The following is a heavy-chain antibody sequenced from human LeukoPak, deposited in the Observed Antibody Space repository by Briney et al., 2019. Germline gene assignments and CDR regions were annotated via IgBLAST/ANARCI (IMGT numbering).Heavy chain of an antibody. CDR1: GGSISSGGYY. J-gene: IGHJ6*03. CDR3: ARLKTPLLPAAMVHYYYYMDV. CDR2: IYHSGST. Sequence: SETLSLTCTVSGGSISSGGYYWSWIRQPPGKGLEWIGYIYHSGSTYYNPSLKSRVTISVDTSKNQFSLKLSSVTAADTAVYYCARLKTPLLPAAMVHYYYYMDVWGKGTTVTVSS. D-gene: IGHD2-2*01. V-gene: IGHV4-30-2*02.